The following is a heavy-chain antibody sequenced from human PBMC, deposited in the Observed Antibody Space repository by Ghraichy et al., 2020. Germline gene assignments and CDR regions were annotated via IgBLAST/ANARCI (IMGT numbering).Heavy chain of an antibody. D-gene: IGHD6-13*01. Sequence: GGSLRLSCAASGFTFSSYAMSWVRQAPGKGLEWVSAISGSGGSTYYADSVKGRFTISRDNSKNTLYLQMNSLRAEDTAVYYCAKDWAAAGPISSPFYYGMDAWGQGTTVTVSS. CDR1: GFTFSSYA. J-gene: IGHJ6*02. CDR3: AKDWAAAGPISSPFYYGMDA. CDR2: ISGSGGST. V-gene: IGHV3-23*01.